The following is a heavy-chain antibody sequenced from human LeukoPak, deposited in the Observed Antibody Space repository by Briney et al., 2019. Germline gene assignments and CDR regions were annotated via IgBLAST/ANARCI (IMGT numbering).Heavy chain of an antibody. CDR2: INHSGST. V-gene: IGHV4-34*01. D-gene: IGHD2-2*01. Sequence: SETLSLTCAVYGGSFSGYYWSWIRQPPGKGLEWSGEINHSGSTNYNPSLKSRVTISVDTSKNQFSLKLSSVTAADTAVYYCARGRCSSTSCYGNWFDPWGQGTLVTVSS. CDR3: ARGRCSSTSCYGNWFDP. CDR1: GGSFSGYY. J-gene: IGHJ5*02.